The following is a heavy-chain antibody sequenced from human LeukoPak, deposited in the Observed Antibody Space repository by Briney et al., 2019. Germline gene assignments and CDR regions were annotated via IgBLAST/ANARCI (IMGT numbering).Heavy chain of an antibody. V-gene: IGHV3-9*01. CDR3: AKSRYFDWLLYVDY. Sequence: GGTLRLSCAASGFTFSSHAMHWVRQAPGKGLEWVSGISWNSGSIGYADSVKGRFTISRDNAKNSLYLQMNSLRAEDTALYYCAKSRYFDWLLYVDYWGQGTLVTVSS. CDR1: GFTFSSHA. J-gene: IGHJ4*02. CDR2: ISWNSGSI. D-gene: IGHD3-9*01.